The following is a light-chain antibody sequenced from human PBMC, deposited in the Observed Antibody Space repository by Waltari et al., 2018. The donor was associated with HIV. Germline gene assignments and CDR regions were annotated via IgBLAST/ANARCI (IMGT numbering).Light chain of an antibody. CDR2: DAS. CDR1: QSVSSY. Sequence: EVVLTQSPATLSLSPGERATLSCRASQSVSSYLAWYQQKLGQAPRLLIYDASQRATGIPARFSGSGSGTDFTLIISSLEPEDFAVYYCQQRSNWPLTFGQGTRVDIK. J-gene: IGKJ1*01. CDR3: QQRSNWPLT. V-gene: IGKV3-11*01.